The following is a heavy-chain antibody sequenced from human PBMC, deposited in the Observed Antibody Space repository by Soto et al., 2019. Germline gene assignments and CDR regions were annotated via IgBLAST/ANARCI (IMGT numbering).Heavy chain of an antibody. V-gene: IGHV3-33*03. CDR3: TTDLSITKGSSLGAYYFDS. Sequence: GGSLRLSCAASGFTFSSSGMHWVRQAPGKGLEWVAVIWYDGTNKYYGDSVKGRFTIPRDDSKNTLYLHMNSLKTEDTAMYYCTTDLSITKGSSLGAYYFDSWGQGTLVTVSS. CDR1: GFTFSSSG. J-gene: IGHJ4*02. CDR2: IWYDGTNK. D-gene: IGHD6-6*01.